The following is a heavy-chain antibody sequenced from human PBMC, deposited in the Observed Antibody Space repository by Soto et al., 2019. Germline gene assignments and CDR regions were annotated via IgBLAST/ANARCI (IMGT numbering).Heavy chain of an antibody. CDR2: IYWDDDK. J-gene: IGHJ6*03. CDR1: GFSLSTSGVG. Sequence: SGPTLVNPTQTLTLTCTFSGFSLSTSGVGVGWIRQSPGKALEWLALIYWDDDKRYSPSLKSRLTITKDTSKNQVVLTMTNMDPVDTATYYCAHSSAATTLNYYYYYYMDVWGKGTTVTVSS. D-gene: IGHD5-12*01. V-gene: IGHV2-5*02. CDR3: AHSSAATTLNYYYYYYMDV.